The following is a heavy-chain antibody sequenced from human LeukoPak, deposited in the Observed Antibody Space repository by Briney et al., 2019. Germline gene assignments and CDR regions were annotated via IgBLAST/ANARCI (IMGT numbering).Heavy chain of an antibody. V-gene: IGHV1-2*02. D-gene: IGHD1-1*01. CDR2: INPNSGGT. Sequence: PTASVKVSCKASGYTFTGYYMHWVRQAPGQGLEWMGWINPNSGGTNYAQKFQGRVTMTRDTSISTAYMELSRLRSDDTAVYYCARIVRGTTRTTDIDSWGQGALVTVSS. J-gene: IGHJ5*01. CDR1: GYTFTGYY. CDR3: ARIVRGTTRTTDIDS.